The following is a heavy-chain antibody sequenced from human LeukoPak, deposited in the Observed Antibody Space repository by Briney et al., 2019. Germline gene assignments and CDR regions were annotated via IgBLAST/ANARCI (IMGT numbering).Heavy chain of an antibody. Sequence: SETLSLTCAVYGGSFSGFSWTWIRQSPGKGLEWIGEINDIGSTTFNPSLKSRIAISVDTSINQFSLKLRSMTAADTAVYFCARGPPTLFCGGDCYPFDYWGQGTLVTVSS. CDR2: INDIGST. V-gene: IGHV4-34*01. D-gene: IGHD2-21*02. CDR1: GGSFSGFS. CDR3: ARGPPTLFCGGDCYPFDY. J-gene: IGHJ4*02.